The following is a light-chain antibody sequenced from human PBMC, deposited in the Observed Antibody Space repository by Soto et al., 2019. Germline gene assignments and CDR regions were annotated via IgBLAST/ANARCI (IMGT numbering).Light chain of an antibody. CDR3: QQYGRSPWT. J-gene: IGKJ1*01. V-gene: IGKV3-20*01. Sequence: EIVLTQSPGTLSLSPGERATLSCRASQSVAAYYLGWFQQKPGQAPRLLIFGASNRATGIPDRFSGSGSGTHFTLTISRLEPEDFAVYYCQQYGRSPWTFGQGTKVEIK. CDR1: QSVAAYY. CDR2: GAS.